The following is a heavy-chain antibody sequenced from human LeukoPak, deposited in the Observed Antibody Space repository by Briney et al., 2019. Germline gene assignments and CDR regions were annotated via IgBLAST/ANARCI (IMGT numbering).Heavy chain of an antibody. V-gene: IGHV3-33*06. J-gene: IGHJ4*02. CDR2: IWYDGSNK. CDR3: AKSMVRGVRGFDY. D-gene: IGHD3-10*01. Sequence: GGSLRLXCAASGFTFSSYGMHWVRQAPGKGLEWVAVIWYDGSNKYYADSVKGRFTISRDNSKNTLYLQMNSLRAEDTAVYYCAKSMVRGVRGFDYWGQGTLVTVSS. CDR1: GFTFSSYG.